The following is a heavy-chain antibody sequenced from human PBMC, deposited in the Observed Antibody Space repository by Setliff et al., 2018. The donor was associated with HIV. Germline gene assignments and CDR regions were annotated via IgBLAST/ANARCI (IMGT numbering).Heavy chain of an antibody. Sequence: SETLSLTCSVSDGSVSGYSWSWIRQPAGKGLEWIGRIYSTGDTNYNPSLKSRVTLSADTSKNQLSLSLTSVTAADTAVYYCARVRLTMIMMVDYFDQWGQGTLVTVSS. CDR2: IYSTGDT. D-gene: IGHD3-22*01. CDR1: DGSVSGYS. CDR3: ARVRLTMIMMVDYFDQ. V-gene: IGHV4-4*07. J-gene: IGHJ4*02.